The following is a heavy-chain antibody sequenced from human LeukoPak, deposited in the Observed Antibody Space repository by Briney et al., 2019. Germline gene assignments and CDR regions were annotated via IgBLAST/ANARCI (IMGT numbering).Heavy chain of an antibody. D-gene: IGHD5-18*01. Sequence: GRSLRLSCAASGFTFSSYATQWVRQAPGKGLEWVAVILYDGSNKYYADSVKGRFTISRDNSKNTVYLQMNSLRSEDTAVYYCARGAEIQLWGHYYYYYMDVWGKGTTVTVSS. CDR2: ILYDGSNK. CDR3: ARGAEIQLWGHYYYYYMDV. V-gene: IGHV3-30-3*01. J-gene: IGHJ6*03. CDR1: GFTFSSYA.